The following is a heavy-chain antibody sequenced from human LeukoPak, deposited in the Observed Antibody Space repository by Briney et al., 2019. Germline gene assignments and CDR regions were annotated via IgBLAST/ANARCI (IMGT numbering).Heavy chain of an antibody. J-gene: IGHJ4*02. CDR2: IYPGDSDT. Sequence: GESLKISCKGSGYSITSYWIGWVRQMPGKGLEWMGIIYPGDSDTRYSPSFQGQVTISADKSISTAYLQWSSLKASDTAIYYCARHTRYFVDYWGQGTLVTASS. CDR1: GYSITSYW. D-gene: IGHD3-9*01. CDR3: ARHTRYFVDY. V-gene: IGHV5-51*01.